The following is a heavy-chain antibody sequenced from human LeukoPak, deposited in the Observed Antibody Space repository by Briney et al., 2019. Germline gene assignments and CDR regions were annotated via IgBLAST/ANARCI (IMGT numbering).Heavy chain of an antibody. Sequence: PSETLSLTCTVSGGSISSSSYYWGWIRQPPGKGLEWIGSIYYSGSTYYNPSLKSRVTISVDTSKNQFSLKLSSVTAADTAVYYCARDLSAAGYYYYYYYMDVWGKGTTVTVSS. CDR1: GGSISSSSYY. D-gene: IGHD6-13*01. V-gene: IGHV4-39*07. CDR3: ARDLSAAGYYYYYYYMDV. J-gene: IGHJ6*03. CDR2: IYYSGST.